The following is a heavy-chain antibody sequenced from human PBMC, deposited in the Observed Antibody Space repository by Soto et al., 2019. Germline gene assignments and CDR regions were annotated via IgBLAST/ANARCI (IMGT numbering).Heavy chain of an antibody. CDR3: ARERRGFRQSLPHDAFDI. Sequence: EVQLVESGGGLVQPGGSLRLSCAASGFTFSSYWMSWVRQAPGKGLEWVANIKQDGSEKYYVDSVKGRFTISRDNAKNSLYLQMNSLRAEDTAVYYCARERRGFRQSLPHDAFDIWGQGTMVTVSS. V-gene: IGHV3-7*01. CDR2: IKQDGSEK. J-gene: IGHJ3*02. D-gene: IGHD6-19*01. CDR1: GFTFSSYW.